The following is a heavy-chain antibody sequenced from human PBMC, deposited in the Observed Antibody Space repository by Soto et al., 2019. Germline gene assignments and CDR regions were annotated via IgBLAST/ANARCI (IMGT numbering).Heavy chain of an antibody. Sequence: GGSLRLSCAASGFTFSDYYMSWIRQAPGKGLEWVSYISSSGSTIYYADSVKGRFTISRDNAKNSLYLQMNSLRAEDTAVYYCARNNVVAYYYMDVWGKGTTVTVSS. V-gene: IGHV3-11*01. CDR3: ARNNVVAYYYMDV. J-gene: IGHJ6*03. CDR2: ISSSGSTI. D-gene: IGHD2-2*01. CDR1: GFTFSDYY.